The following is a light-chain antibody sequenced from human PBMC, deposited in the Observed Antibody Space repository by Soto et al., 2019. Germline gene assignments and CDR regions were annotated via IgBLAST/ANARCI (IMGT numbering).Light chain of an antibody. V-gene: IGLV2-14*01. J-gene: IGLJ2*01. CDR3: SSYTSSSPPVV. Sequence: QSALTQPASVSGSPGQSITISCTGTSSDVGGYNYVSWYQQHPGKAPKLMIYDVSNRPSGVSNRFSGSKSGNTASLTISGLQAEDEADYYGSSYTSSSPPVVFGGGPSSPS. CDR1: SSDVGGYNY. CDR2: DVS.